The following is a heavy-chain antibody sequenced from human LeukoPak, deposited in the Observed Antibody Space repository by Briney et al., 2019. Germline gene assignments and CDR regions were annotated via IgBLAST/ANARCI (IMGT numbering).Heavy chain of an antibody. CDR1: GGSFSDFY. V-gene: IGHV4-34*01. CDR2: INHSGST. J-gene: IGHJ4*02. Sequence: SETLSLTCAVSGGSFSDFYWNWIRQPPGKGLEWIGEINHSGSTNYNPSLKSRVTISVDTSKNQFSLKMSSVTAADTAVYYCARGSSYCGGDCFDYWGQGTLVTVSS. D-gene: IGHD2-21*01. CDR3: ARGSSYCGGDCFDY.